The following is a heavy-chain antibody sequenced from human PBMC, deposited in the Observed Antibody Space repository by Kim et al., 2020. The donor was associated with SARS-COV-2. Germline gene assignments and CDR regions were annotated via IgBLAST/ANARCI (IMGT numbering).Heavy chain of an antibody. V-gene: IGHV1-3*01. J-gene: IGHJ4*02. D-gene: IGHD5-12*01. CDR3: ARDSLYSGYEKAFDY. Sequence: QKFQGRVTITRDTSASTAYMELSSLRSEDTAVYYCARDSLYSGYEKAFDYWGQGTLVTVSS.